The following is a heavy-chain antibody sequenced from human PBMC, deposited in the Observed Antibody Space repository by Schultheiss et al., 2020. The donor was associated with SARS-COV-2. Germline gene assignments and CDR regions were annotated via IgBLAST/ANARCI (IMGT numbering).Heavy chain of an antibody. Sequence: SQTLSLTCTVSGGSISSYYWSWIRQPPGKGLEWIGSIYYSGSTYYNPSLKSRVTISADTSKNHFSLKLRSVTAADTAVYYCARDGRLGRTSLDYWGQGTLVTVSS. V-gene: IGHV4-59*12. J-gene: IGHJ4*02. CDR2: IYYSGST. D-gene: IGHD2-2*01. CDR3: ARDGRLGRTSLDY. CDR1: GGSISSYY.